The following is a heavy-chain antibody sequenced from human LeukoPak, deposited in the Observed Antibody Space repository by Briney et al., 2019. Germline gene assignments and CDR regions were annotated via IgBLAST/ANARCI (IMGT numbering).Heavy chain of an antibody. D-gene: IGHD4-23*01. CDR1: GFTFSDYY. J-gene: IGHJ4*02. Sequence: GGSLRLSCAASGFTFSDYYMSWIRQAPGKGLEWVSYISSSGSTIYYADSVKGRFTISRDNAKNSLYLQMNSLRAEDTAVYYCARDPSYGGNRLGRSEYWGQGTLVTVSS. CDR3: ARDPSYGGNRLGRSEY. CDR2: ISSSGSTI. V-gene: IGHV3-11*01.